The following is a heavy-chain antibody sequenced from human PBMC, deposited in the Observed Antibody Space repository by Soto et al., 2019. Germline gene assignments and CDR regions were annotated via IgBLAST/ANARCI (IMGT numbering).Heavy chain of an antibody. CDR3: ARGWSGLVIIRFDP. J-gene: IGHJ5*02. D-gene: IGHD3-9*01. CDR2: VNHSGST. Sequence: QVQLQQWGAGLLKHSETLSLTCAVYGGSFSGYYWSWIRQPPGKGLEWIGEVNHSGSTNYNPSLKSRVTISVDTSKNQFSLKLSSVTAADTAVYYCARGWSGLVIIRFDPWGQGTLVTVSS. CDR1: GGSFSGYY. V-gene: IGHV4-34*01.